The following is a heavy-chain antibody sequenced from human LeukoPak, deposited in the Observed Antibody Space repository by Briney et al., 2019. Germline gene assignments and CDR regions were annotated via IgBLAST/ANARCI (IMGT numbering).Heavy chain of an antibody. CDR3: ARQKGQYDFWSGYYPPSYYYYYMDV. V-gene: IGHV4-59*11. J-gene: IGHJ6*03. Sequence: PSETLSLTCAVSGGSTSSHYWSWIRPPPWKERAWIGYIYYSGSTNYNPSLKSRVTISVDTSKNQFSLKLSSVTAADTAVYYWARQKGQYDFWSGYYPPSYYYYYMDVWGKGTTVTVSS. CDR2: IYYSGST. CDR1: GGSTSSHY. D-gene: IGHD3-3*01.